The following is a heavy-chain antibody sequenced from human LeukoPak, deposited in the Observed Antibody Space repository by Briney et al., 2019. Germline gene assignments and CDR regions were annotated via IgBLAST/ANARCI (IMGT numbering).Heavy chain of an antibody. CDR1: GGSFSGYY. Sequence: SETLSLTCAVYGGSFSGYYWSWIRQPPGEGLEWIGEINHSGSTNYNPSLKSRVTISVDTSKNQFSLKLSSVTAADTAVYYCARAPRQLGYYYYMDVWGKGTTVTVSS. D-gene: IGHD2-2*01. CDR3: ARAPRQLGYYYYMDV. V-gene: IGHV4-34*01. J-gene: IGHJ6*03. CDR2: INHSGST.